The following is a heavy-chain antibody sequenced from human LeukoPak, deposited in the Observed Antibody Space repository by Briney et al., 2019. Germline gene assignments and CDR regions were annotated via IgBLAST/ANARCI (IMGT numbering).Heavy chain of an antibody. CDR2: INPNSGGT. J-gene: IGHJ6*02. D-gene: IGHD3-22*01. V-gene: IGHV1-2*02. Sequence: GASVKVSCKASGYTFTGYYMHWVRQAPGQGLEWMGWINPNSGGTNYAQKFQGRVTMTRDTSISTAYMELSRLRSDDTAVYYCARPLYYDSSVYYLAMDVWGQGTTVTVSS. CDR1: GYTFTGYY. CDR3: ARPLYYDSSVYYLAMDV.